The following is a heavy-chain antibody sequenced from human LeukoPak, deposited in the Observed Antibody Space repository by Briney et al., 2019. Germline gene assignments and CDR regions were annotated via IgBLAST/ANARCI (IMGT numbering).Heavy chain of an antibody. CDR2: ISSDGSNR. V-gene: IGHV3-30-3*01. CDR3: ARGASGWCFDY. Sequence: CLRLSCAASGVTFTFSRFAMRVVRPAPGKGLGWLAVISSDGSNRSYADSVRGRFTLSRDNSEDTLDVQMNGLRPEDRAVHFCARGASGWCFDYWGQGTLLTGSS. J-gene: IGHJ4*02. CDR1: GVTFTFSRFA. D-gene: IGHD6-19*01.